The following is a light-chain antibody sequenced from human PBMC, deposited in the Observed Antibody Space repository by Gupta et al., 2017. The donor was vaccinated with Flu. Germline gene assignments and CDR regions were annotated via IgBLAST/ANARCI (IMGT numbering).Light chain of an antibody. CDR2: GKN. J-gene: IGLJ2*01. V-gene: IGLV3-19*01. CDR3: NSRDSSGNHPS. Sequence: SSELTQDPAVSVALGQTVRITCQGDSLRSSYARWYQQKQGQAPVLVIYGKNNRPSGIPDRFSGSSSGNTASLTSTGAQAEDEADYYCNSRDSSGNHPSFGGGTKLTVL. CDR1: SLRSSY.